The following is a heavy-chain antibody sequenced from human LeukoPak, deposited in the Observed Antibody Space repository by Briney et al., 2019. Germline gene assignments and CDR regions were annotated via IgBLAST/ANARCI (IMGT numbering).Heavy chain of an antibody. CDR1: GFTFSSYA. V-gene: IGHV3-23*01. Sequence: GGSLRLSCAASGFTFSSYAMSWVRQAPGKGLEWVSAISGSGGSTYYADSVKGRFTISRDNSKNTLFLQMNGLRAEDTAAYYCAKVQMGTGWTFDFWGQGTLVTVSS. CDR3: AKVQMGTGWTFDF. CDR2: ISGSGGST. J-gene: IGHJ4*02. D-gene: IGHD6-19*01.